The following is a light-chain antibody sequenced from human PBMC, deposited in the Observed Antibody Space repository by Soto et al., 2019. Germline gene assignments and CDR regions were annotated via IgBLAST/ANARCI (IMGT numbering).Light chain of an antibody. CDR3: QQHYSTIT. CDR2: WAS. V-gene: IGKV4-1*01. J-gene: IGKJ5*01. Sequence: DIVMTQSPDSLAVSLGERATINCKSSQTVLYSSNNKNYLAWYQQKPGQPPKLLIYWASTRESGVPDRFSGSGSGTDFTLTISSLQAEDVAVYYCQQHYSTITFGQGTRLEIK. CDR1: QTVLYSSNNKNY.